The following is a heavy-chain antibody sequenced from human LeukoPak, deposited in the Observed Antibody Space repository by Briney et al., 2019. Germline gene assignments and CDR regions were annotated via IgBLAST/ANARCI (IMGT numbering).Heavy chain of an antibody. Sequence: GGSLRLSCVASGFTFNTYGLHRVRQAPGEGLEWVAFINYDERKKNYIDSVKGRFSISRDNSRNTLYLEMNSLGAEDTAMYYCARGAYSYGPYDALDIWGQGTMVTVSS. J-gene: IGHJ3*02. CDR3: ARGAYSYGPYDALDI. D-gene: IGHD5-18*01. CDR1: GFTFNTYG. V-gene: IGHV3-30*02. CDR2: INYDERKK.